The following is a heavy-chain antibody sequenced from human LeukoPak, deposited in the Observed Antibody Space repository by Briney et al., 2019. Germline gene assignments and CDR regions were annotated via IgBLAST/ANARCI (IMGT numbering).Heavy chain of an antibody. Sequence: GASVTVSCKASGYTLTYNNISWVRQAPGQGLEWMGWIKTKNGDTNYAQKLQGRVTMTTDTSTNTAYMELRSLRSDDTAVYYCARDSGFGELLPYFDYWGQGTLVTVSS. CDR1: GYTLTYNN. D-gene: IGHD3-10*01. V-gene: IGHV1-18*01. CDR3: ARDSGFGELLPYFDY. CDR2: IKTKNGDT. J-gene: IGHJ4*02.